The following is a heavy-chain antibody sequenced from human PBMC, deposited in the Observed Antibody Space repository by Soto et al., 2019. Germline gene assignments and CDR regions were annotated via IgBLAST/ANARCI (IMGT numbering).Heavy chain of an antibody. CDR1: GFTFSNYA. V-gene: IGHV3-23*01. Sequence: PGGSLRLSSAASGFTFSNYAMSWVRQAPGKELEWVSAISVSGGSTYYADSVKCRFTTSRDNSKNTLYLQMNSLRAEDKAVYYYAKENWNAVQGIDYWGQGAPVTIAS. J-gene: IGHJ4*02. D-gene: IGHD1-1*01. CDR3: AKENWNAVQGIDY. CDR2: ISVSGGST.